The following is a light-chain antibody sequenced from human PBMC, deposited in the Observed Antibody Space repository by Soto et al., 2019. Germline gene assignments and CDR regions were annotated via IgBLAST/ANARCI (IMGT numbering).Light chain of an antibody. CDR2: AAS. J-gene: IGKJ2*01. Sequence: DIQMTQSPSSLSALVGDRVTITCRASQSISNYLNWYQQKPGKAPKLLIYAASSLQSGVPSRFSGSVSGTDFTLTISSLQPEDFATYYCQQSYSTPQTFGQGTKLEIK. CDR3: QQSYSTPQT. V-gene: IGKV1-39*01. CDR1: QSISNY.